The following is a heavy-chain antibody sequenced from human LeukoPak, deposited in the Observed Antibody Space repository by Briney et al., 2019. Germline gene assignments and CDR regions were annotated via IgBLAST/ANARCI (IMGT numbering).Heavy chain of an antibody. D-gene: IGHD1-26*01. V-gene: IGHV1-2*06. J-gene: IGHJ5*02. CDR2: IDPKSGAT. CDR1: GYTFTGYY. CDR3: ARDNGVGATTVWFDP. Sequence: ASVKVSCKAPGYTFTGYYMHWVRQAPGQGLEWMGRIDPKSGATDYARKFQGRVTMTRDTSISTAYMDLSRLRSDDTAVYFCARDNGVGATTVWFDPWGQGTLVTVSS.